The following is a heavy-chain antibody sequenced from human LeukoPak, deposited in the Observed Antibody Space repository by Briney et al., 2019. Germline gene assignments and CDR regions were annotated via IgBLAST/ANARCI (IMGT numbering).Heavy chain of an antibody. CDR3: ARQESSYYYYYMDV. V-gene: IGHV4-34*12. Sequence: SETLSLTCAVYGGSFSDYYWNWIRQSPGKGLEWIGEIIHSGSTNYNPSLKSRVTISLVTSKHQFSLKLSSVTAADTAVYYCARQESSYYYYYMDVWGKGTTVIVSS. CDR1: GGSFSDYY. J-gene: IGHJ6*03. D-gene: IGHD3-16*02. CDR2: IIHSGST.